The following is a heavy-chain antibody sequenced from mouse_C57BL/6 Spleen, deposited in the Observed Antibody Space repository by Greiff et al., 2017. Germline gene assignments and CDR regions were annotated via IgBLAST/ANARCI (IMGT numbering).Heavy chain of an antibody. CDR1: GYTFTDYE. J-gene: IGHJ4*01. CDR2: IDPETGGT. CDR3: TRLDYYGSSPLLVMDY. D-gene: IGHD1-1*01. Sequence: QVQLQQSGAELVRPGASVTLSCKASGYTFTDYEMHWVKQTPVHGLEWIGAIDPETGGTAYNQKFKGKAILTADKSSSTAYMELRSLTSEDSAVYYCTRLDYYGSSPLLVMDYWGQGTSVTVAS. V-gene: IGHV1-15*01.